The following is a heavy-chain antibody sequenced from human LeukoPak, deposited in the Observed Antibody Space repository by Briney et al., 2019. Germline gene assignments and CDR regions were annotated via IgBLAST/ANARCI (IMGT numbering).Heavy chain of an antibody. V-gene: IGHV1-2*02. CDR1: GGTFTNHA. Sequence: ASVKVSCKASGGTFTNHAVSWVRQAPGQGLEWMGWINPNSGGTNYAQKFQGRVTMTRDTSISTAYMELSRLRSDDTAVYYCASVPYDSSGYYLAEYFQHWGQGTLVTVSS. CDR3: ASVPYDSSGYYLAEYFQH. J-gene: IGHJ1*01. CDR2: INPNSGGT. D-gene: IGHD3-22*01.